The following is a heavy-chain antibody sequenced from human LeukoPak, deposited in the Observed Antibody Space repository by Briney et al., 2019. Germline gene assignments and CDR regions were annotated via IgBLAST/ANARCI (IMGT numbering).Heavy chain of an antibody. CDR2: INSDGSTT. CDR1: GFTFSNYW. Sequence: GGSLRLSCAASGFTFSNYWIHWVRQAPGKGLVWVSRINSDGSTTKYADSVKGRFTISRDNTKNTLYLQMNSLRAEDTAVYYCACAEGYSYVFHFWGQGTLVTVSS. J-gene: IGHJ4*02. V-gene: IGHV3-74*01. CDR3: ACAEGYSYVFHF. D-gene: IGHD5-18*01.